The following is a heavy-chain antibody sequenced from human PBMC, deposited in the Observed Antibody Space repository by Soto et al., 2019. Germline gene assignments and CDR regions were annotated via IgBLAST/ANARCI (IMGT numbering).Heavy chain of an antibody. CDR1: GYTFSSYD. V-gene: IGHV1-8*01. CDR2: LNPNSGDT. Sequence: ASVKVSCKASGYTFSSYDINWVRQATGQGLEWMGWLNPNSGDTGYAQKFQGRVTLTRNTSINTAYIELSSLTSDDTAVYYCATSGGGWYLYWGQGALVTVSS. J-gene: IGHJ4*02. CDR3: ATSGGGWYLY. D-gene: IGHD6-19*01.